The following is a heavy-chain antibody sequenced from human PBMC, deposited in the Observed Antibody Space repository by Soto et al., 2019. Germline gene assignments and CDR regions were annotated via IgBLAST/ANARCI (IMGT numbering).Heavy chain of an antibody. D-gene: IGHD3-9*01. V-gene: IGHV3-23*01. CDR1: GFTFSSYT. J-gene: IGHJ4*02. CDR2: INCCGCGT. CDR3: AKDRHPDGIWTFDY. Sequence: PGESLKISCAASGFTFSSYTMNWVRQAPGKRLELVLGINCCGCGTYYADFVKGRFTISRDDSKNMVFLQMNSLRADDTAVYYCAKDRHPDGIWTFDYWGQGTLVTVSS.